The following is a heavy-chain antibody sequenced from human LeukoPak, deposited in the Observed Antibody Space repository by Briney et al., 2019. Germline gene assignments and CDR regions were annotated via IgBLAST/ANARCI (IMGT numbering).Heavy chain of an antibody. Sequence: GGSLRLSCAASGFTFDDYAMHWVRQAPGKGLEWVSLISGDGGSTYYADSVKGRFTISRDNSKNSLYLQMNSLRTEDTALYYCATDKRYSGYDPFDYWGQGTLVTVSS. V-gene: IGHV3-43*02. CDR2: ISGDGGST. J-gene: IGHJ4*02. D-gene: IGHD5-12*01. CDR3: ATDKRYSGYDPFDY. CDR1: GFTFDDYA.